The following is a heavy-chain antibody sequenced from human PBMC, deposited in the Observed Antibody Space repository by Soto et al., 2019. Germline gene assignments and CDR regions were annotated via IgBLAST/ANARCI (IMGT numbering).Heavy chain of an antibody. J-gene: IGHJ6*02. CDR2: IWYDGSNK. D-gene: IGHD3-10*01. CDR3: ARERDHTIYYYYYGMDV. Sequence: GGSLRLSCAASGFTFSSYGMHWVRQAPGKGLEWVAVIWYDGSNKYYADSVKGRFTISRDNSKNTLYLQMNSLRAEDTAVYYCARERDHTIYYYYYGMDVWGQGTTVTVSS. V-gene: IGHV3-33*01. CDR1: GFTFSSYG.